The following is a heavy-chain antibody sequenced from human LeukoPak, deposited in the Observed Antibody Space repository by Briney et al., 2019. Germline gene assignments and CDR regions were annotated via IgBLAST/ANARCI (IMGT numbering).Heavy chain of an antibody. V-gene: IGHV1-69*13. Sequence: SVKVSCKASGGTFISYAISWVRQAPGQGREWMGGIIPIFGTANYAQKFQGRVTITADESTSTAYMELSSLRSEDTAVYYCARGFHSGSYYRLYHTFDYWGQGTLVTVSS. D-gene: IGHD1-26*01. CDR2: IIPIFGTA. CDR3: ARGFHSGSYYRLYHTFDY. J-gene: IGHJ4*02. CDR1: GGTFISYA.